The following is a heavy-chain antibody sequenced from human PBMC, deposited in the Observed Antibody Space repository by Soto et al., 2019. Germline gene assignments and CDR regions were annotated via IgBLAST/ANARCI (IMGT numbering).Heavy chain of an antibody. Sequence: XETLSLTCALSVYSISSGYYWGWLRQPPGKGLEWIGYIYHSGSTYYNPSLKSRVTISVDTSKNQFSLKLSSVTAADTAVYYCARLSDYDSSGYYYYFEYWGQGTLVTVS. CDR3: ARLSDYDSSGYYYYFEY. V-gene: IGHV4-38-2*01. D-gene: IGHD3-22*01. CDR2: IYHSGST. J-gene: IGHJ4*02. CDR1: VYSISSGYY.